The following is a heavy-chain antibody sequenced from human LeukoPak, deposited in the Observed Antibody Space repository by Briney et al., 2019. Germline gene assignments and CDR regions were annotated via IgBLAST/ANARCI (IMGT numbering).Heavy chain of an antibody. J-gene: IGHJ4*02. Sequence: ASVKVSCKASGYTFTSYGISWVRQAPGQGLEWMGWISPYNDNTNYAQKLQGRVTMTTDTSTSTAYMELRSLRSDDTAVYYCARSKSIADFDYWGQGTLVTVSS. CDR3: ARSKSIADFDY. V-gene: IGHV1-18*01. CDR1: GYTFTSYG. CDR2: ISPYNDNT. D-gene: IGHD6-6*01.